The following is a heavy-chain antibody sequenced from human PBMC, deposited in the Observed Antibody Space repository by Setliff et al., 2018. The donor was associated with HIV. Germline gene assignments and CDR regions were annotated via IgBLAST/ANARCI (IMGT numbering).Heavy chain of an antibody. V-gene: IGHV4-59*01. Sequence: SETLSLTCTVSGGSISNYYWSRIRQPPGKGLEWIGYVYYNGGTQYNPSLKSRVTISADTSKNQFSLKLNSVTAADTAVYFCARARYGTSFDPWGQGTLVTV. CDR2: VYYNGGT. D-gene: IGHD3-9*01. CDR3: ARARYGTSFDP. CDR1: GGSISNYY. J-gene: IGHJ5*02.